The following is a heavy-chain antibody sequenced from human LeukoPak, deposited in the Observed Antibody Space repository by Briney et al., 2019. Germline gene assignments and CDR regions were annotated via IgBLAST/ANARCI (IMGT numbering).Heavy chain of an antibody. J-gene: IGHJ3*02. CDR3: ARDSGYYDSSGYYPLGAFDI. Sequence: SETLSLTCTVSGGSISSYFWSWIRQPPGKGLEWIGYISDSGSTNYNPSLKSRVTISVDTSKNQFSLKLSSVTAADTAVYYCARDSGYYDSSGYYPLGAFDIWGQGTMVTVSS. CDR1: GGSISSYF. D-gene: IGHD3-22*01. V-gene: IGHV4-59*01. CDR2: ISDSGST.